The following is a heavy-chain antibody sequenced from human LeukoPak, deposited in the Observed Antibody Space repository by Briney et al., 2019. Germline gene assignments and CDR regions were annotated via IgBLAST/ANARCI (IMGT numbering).Heavy chain of an antibody. J-gene: IGHJ5*02. CDR3: ARDVPRRWFDP. CDR1: GYTFTGYY. CDR2: INPNSGGT. V-gene: IGHV1-2*04. Sequence: WASVKVSCKASGYTFTGYYMHWVRQAPGQGLEWMGWINPNSGGTNYARKFQGWVTMTRDTSISTAYMELSRLRSDDTAVYYCARDVPRRWFDPWGQGTLVTVSS.